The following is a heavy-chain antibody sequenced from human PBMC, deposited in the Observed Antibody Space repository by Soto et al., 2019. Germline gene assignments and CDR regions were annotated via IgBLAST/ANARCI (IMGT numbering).Heavy chain of an antibody. Sequence: QAQLQESGPGLVQPSQTLSLTCTVSGGSISSVGYYWNWIRQHPGKGLEWIGYIYYSGSPYFNPSLKSRVTISVDTSKNQFSLKLSSVTATDTAVYYCARSLDYYDSSGYYPYNYFDPWGQGTLVTVSS. J-gene: IGHJ5*02. CDR2: IYYSGSP. CDR3: ARSLDYYDSSGYYPYNYFDP. V-gene: IGHV4-31*03. CDR1: GGSISSVGYY. D-gene: IGHD3-22*01.